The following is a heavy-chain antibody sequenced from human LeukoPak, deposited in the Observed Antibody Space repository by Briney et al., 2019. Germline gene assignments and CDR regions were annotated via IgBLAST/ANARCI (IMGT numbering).Heavy chain of an antibody. CDR2: IVVGSGNT. CDR1: GFTFTSSA. Sequence: SVKVSCKASGFTFTSSAMQWVRQARGQRLEWIGWIVVGSGNTNYAQKFQERVTITRDMSTSTAYMELSSLRSEDTAVYYCAAAAGYSYGFDYWGQGTLVTVSP. CDR3: AAAAGYSYGFDY. V-gene: IGHV1-58*02. D-gene: IGHD5-18*01. J-gene: IGHJ4*02.